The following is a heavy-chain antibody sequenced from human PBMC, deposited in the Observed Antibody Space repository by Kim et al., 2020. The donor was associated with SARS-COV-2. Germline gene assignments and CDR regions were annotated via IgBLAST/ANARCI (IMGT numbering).Heavy chain of an antibody. J-gene: IGHJ2*01. CDR3: ARDRTTVVTRDWYFDL. CDR1: GGSISSGGYY. V-gene: IGHV4-31*03. D-gene: IGHD4-17*01. Sequence: SETLSLTCTVSGGSISSGGYYWSWIRQHPGKGLEWIGYIYYSGSTYYNPSLKSRVTISVDTSKNQFSLKLSSVTAADTAVYYCARDRTTVVTRDWYFDLWGRGTLVTVSS. CDR2: IYYSGST.